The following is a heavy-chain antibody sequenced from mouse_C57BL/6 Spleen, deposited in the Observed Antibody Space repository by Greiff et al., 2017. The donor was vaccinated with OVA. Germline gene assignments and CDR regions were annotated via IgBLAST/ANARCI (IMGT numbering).Heavy chain of an antibody. Sequence: EVQLQQSGPELVKPGASVKISCKASGYTFTDYYMNWVKQSHGKSLEWIGDINPNNGGTSYNQKFKGKATLTVDKSSSTAYMELRSLTSEDSAVYYCAKVYYGSSYLYRYAMDYWGQGTSVTVSS. J-gene: IGHJ4*01. CDR1: GYTFTDYY. CDR3: AKVYYGSSYLYRYAMDY. D-gene: IGHD1-1*01. V-gene: IGHV1-26*01. CDR2: INPNNGGT.